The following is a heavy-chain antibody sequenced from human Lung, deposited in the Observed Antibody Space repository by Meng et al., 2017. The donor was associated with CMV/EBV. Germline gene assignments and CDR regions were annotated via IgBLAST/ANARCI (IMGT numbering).Heavy chain of an antibody. J-gene: IGHJ5*02. V-gene: IGHV3-11*04. Sequence: GGSLRLXCAASGFIFSDYYMTWIRQAPGKGLEWVAYISSSGSIKKYAESVEGRFTITRDNAKKSLYLQMNSLGAEDTAFYYCARAFSAVHNGFDAWGRGTXVTVSS. D-gene: IGHD1-26*01. CDR3: ARAFSAVHNGFDA. CDR2: ISSSGSIK. CDR1: GFIFSDYY.